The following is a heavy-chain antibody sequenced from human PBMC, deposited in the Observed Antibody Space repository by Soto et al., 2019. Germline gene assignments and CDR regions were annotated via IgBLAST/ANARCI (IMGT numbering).Heavy chain of an antibody. D-gene: IGHD2-21*02. CDR1: GGTYSSNT. Sequence: QVQLVQSGAAVKKPGSSVKISCKASGGTYSSNTINWLRQTAGQGLEWMGGIIPLFGTANYAEKFRGRVTINADRSTNTEYMEMRSLRSEDTAVYYCVRKAACGGDCYAFDSWGQGTLVTVSS. CDR2: IIPLFGTA. CDR3: VRKAACGGDCYAFDS. J-gene: IGHJ4*02. V-gene: IGHV1-69*06.